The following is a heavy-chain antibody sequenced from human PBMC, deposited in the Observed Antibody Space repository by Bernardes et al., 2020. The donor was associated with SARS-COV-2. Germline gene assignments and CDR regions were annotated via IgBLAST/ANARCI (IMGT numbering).Heavy chain of an antibody. V-gene: IGHV4-59*01. D-gene: IGHD3-10*01. Sequence: SETLSLTCTVSGGSIGSYYWAWIRQPPGKGLEWIGYIYYSGITNYNPSLKSRVTISVDRSQNHFSLNLSSVTPAETAVYYCARDLSHLVRRGFDLWGRGTLVTVSS. CDR3: ARDLSHLVRRGFDL. CDR1: GGSIGSYY. J-gene: IGHJ2*01. CDR2: IYYSGIT.